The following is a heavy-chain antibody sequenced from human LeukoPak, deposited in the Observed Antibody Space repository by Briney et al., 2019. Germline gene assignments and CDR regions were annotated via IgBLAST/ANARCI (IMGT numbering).Heavy chain of an antibody. V-gene: IGHV4-38-2*02. Sequence: KPSETLSLTCTVSGYSISSGYYWGWIRQPPGKGLEWIGSIYHSGSTYYNPSLKSRVTISVDTSKTHFSLKLSSVTAADTAVYYCARSYCSSTSCYRLFYFDYWGQGTLVTVSS. D-gene: IGHD2-2*02. CDR1: GYSISSGYY. CDR3: ARSYCSSTSCYRLFYFDY. J-gene: IGHJ4*02. CDR2: IYHSGST.